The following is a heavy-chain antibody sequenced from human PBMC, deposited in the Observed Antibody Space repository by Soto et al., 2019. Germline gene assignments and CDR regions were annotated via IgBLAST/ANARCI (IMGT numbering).Heavy chain of an antibody. D-gene: IGHD3-10*01. V-gene: IGHV3-74*01. CDR2: INSDGSST. CDR3: ARVVTMVRGPQLDV. Sequence: GGSLRLSCAASGFTFSSYWMHWVRQAPGKGLVWVSRINSDGSSTSYADSVKGRFTISRDNAKNTLYLQMNSLRAEDTAVYYCARVVTMVRGPQLDVWGQGTTVTVSS. CDR1: GFTFSSYW. J-gene: IGHJ6*02.